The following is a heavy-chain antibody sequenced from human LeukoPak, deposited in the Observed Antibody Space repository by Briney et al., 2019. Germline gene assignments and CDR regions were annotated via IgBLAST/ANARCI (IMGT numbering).Heavy chain of an antibody. J-gene: IGHJ6*03. V-gene: IGHV3-21*04. Sequence: KSGGSLRLSCAASGFTFSSYAMSWVRQAPGKGLEWVSSISSSSSYRYYVDSVKGRFTISRDNAKNSLYLQMNSLRAEDTALYYCAKGSSRRVGEVYVYYYYMDVWGKGTTVTISS. CDR3: AKGSSRRVGEVYVYYYYMDV. CDR1: GFTFSSYA. D-gene: IGHD3-10*01. CDR2: ISSSSSYR.